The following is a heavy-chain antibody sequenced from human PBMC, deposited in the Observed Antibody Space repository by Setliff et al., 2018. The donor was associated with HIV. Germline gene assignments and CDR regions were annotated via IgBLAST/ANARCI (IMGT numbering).Heavy chain of an antibody. CDR3: ARGPSYYYDTRARSSFFHH. V-gene: IGHV1-18*01. D-gene: IGHD3-22*01. J-gene: IGHJ1*01. CDR1: GYTFTSYT. Sequence: ASVKVSCKASGYTFTSYTMNWVRQAPGQGLQWMGWINTNTGNPTYAQGRVTMTTDTSTNTASMELRSLRSDDTAVYYCARGPSYYYDTRARSSFFHHWGQGTLVTVSS. CDR2: INTNTGNP.